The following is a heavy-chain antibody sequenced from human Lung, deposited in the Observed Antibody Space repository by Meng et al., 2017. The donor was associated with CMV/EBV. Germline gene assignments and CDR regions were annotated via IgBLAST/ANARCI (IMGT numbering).Heavy chain of an antibody. J-gene: IGHJ3*02. CDR1: GGTFASHT. D-gene: IGHD2-2*03. CDR2: IIPFLDMT. V-gene: IGHV1-69*02. CDR3: ASGYCNGNSCHSAFDM. Sequence: SXXVSXKTTGGTFASHTISWVRQAPGQRREWMGRIIPFLDMTNYAQMFQGRISITADRSTSTAYMELNSLKSEDTAIYYCASGYCNGNSCHSAFDMWGPGTXVTVSS.